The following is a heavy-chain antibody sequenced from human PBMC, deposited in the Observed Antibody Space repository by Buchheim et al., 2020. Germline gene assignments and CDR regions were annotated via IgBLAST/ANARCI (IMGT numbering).Heavy chain of an antibody. CDR1: GFTFTYAW. J-gene: IGHJ4*02. V-gene: IGHV3-15*07. Sequence: EVQLVESGGGLVKPGGSLRLSCAASGFTFTYAWMNGVRQAPGKGREGVGRITSKNEGGTTDYAAPVKGRFTIPRDVSKNMVYLQMNSLNTEDTAMYYCTTTNFDYWGQGTL. CDR3: TTTNFDY. CDR2: ITSKNEGGTT.